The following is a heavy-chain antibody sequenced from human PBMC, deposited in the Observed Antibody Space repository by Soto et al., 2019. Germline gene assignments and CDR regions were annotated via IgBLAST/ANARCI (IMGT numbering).Heavy chain of an antibody. Sequence: QVQLQESGPGLVKPSETLSLTCTVSGASVSIGSYSWSWIRQPPGKGLEWIGYIYNSGSTNFNPSLKGRVTMSVDTSRNQFSLKLSYVTAADTAVYYCARVYRGYYDSSGRFDYWGQGILVTVSS. CDR3: ARVYRGYYDSSGRFDY. D-gene: IGHD3-22*01. J-gene: IGHJ4*02. V-gene: IGHV4-61*01. CDR1: GASVSIGSYS. CDR2: IYNSGST.